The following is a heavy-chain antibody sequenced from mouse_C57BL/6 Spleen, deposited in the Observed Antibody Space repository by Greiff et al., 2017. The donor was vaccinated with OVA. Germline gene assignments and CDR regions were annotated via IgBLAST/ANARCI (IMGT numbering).Heavy chain of an antibody. CDR2: ISYSGST. J-gene: IGHJ1*03. CDR1: GYSTTSDY. Sequence: EVKLVESGPGLAKPSQTLSLTCSVTGYSTTSDYWNWIRKFPGNKLEYMGYISYSGSTYYNPSLKSRISITRDTSKNQYYLQLNSVTTEDTATYYCARYYYGSSGYFDVWGTGTTVTVSS. CDR3: ARYYYGSSGYFDV. D-gene: IGHD1-1*01. V-gene: IGHV3-8*01.